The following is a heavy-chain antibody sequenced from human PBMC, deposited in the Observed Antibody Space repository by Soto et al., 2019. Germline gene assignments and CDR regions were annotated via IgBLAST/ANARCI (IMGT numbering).Heavy chain of an antibody. CDR1: GFTFEDYN. Sequence: GSLRLSCAASGFTFEDYNMHRVRQAPGKGLGWVSLSSWDGGSTYYADSVKGRFTISRDNSKNSLYLQMNSLRTEDTALYYCAKDSCSGGSCYEYYYYGMDVWGQGTTVTVSS. V-gene: IGHV3-43*01. D-gene: IGHD2-15*01. CDR2: SSWDGGST. J-gene: IGHJ6*02. CDR3: AKDSCSGGSCYEYYYYGMDV.